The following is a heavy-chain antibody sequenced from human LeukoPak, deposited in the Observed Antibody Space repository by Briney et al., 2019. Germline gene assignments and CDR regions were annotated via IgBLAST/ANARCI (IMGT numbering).Heavy chain of an antibody. CDR2: IYPSDSDT. J-gene: IGHJ3*02. CDR3: ARHSTLGYCSTTSCRTPFDI. D-gene: IGHD2-2*01. Sequence: GESLKISCKGSGYSFSSYWIGWVRQMPGKGLEWMGIIYPSDSDTRYSPSLQGQVTISVDKSINTAYVQWSSLKASDTAMYYCARHSTLGYCSTTSCRTPFDIWGQGTMVTVSS. V-gene: IGHV5-51*01. CDR1: GYSFSSYW.